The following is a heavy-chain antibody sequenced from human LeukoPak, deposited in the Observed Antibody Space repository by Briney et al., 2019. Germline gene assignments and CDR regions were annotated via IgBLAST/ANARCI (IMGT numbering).Heavy chain of an antibody. CDR1: GFTFSRHG. CDR3: GRDSRSILIDV. D-gene: IGHD3-3*01. J-gene: IGHJ4*02. Sequence: GGSLRLSCAASGFTFSRHGMHWVRQAPGKGLEWVAVIWYDGSSTYYVDSVKGRFTISRDNSKNTLYLQMNSLRVEDTAVYYCGRDSRSILIDVWGQGTPVTISS. CDR2: IWYDGSST. V-gene: IGHV3-33*01.